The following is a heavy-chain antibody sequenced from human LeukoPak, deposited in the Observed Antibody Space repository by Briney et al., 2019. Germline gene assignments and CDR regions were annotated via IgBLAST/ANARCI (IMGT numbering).Heavy chain of an antibody. J-gene: IGHJ4*02. Sequence: GASVKVSCKASGGTFSSYAISWVRQAPGQGLEWMGRIIPILGIANYAQKFQGRVTITPDKSTSTAYMEVRSLRSEDTGVYYCARIGYCSGGSCGWGQGTLVTVSS. CDR1: GGTFSSYA. D-gene: IGHD2-15*01. CDR2: IIPILGIA. V-gene: IGHV1-69*04. CDR3: ARIGYCSGGSCG.